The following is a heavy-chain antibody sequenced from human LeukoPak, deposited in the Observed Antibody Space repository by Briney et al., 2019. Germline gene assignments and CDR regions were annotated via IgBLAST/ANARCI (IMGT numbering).Heavy chain of an antibody. CDR2: ISSSSSYI. CDR3: ARARYYYDSSGLWGRFDP. V-gene: IGHV3-21*01. Sequence: GGSLRLSCAASGFTFSSYSMNWVRQAPGKGLEWVSSISSSSSYIYYADSVKGRFTISRDNAKNSLYLQMNSLRAEDTAVYYCARARYYYDSSGLWGRFDPWGQGTLVTVSS. D-gene: IGHD3-22*01. CDR1: GFTFSSYS. J-gene: IGHJ5*02.